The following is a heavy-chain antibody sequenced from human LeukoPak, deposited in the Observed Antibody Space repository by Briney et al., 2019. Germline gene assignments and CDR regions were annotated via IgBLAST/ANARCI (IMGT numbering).Heavy chain of an antibody. D-gene: IGHD3/OR15-3a*01. J-gene: IGHJ6*03. CDR2: ISRSGSTI. CDR3: ARPTWTNYMDV. CDR1: GFTLSSSE. Sequence: GGSLRLSCAASGFTLSSSEMNWVRQAPGKGLEWVSYISRSGSTIFCADSVKGRFTISRDNAKNSVSLQMNSPRAEDTAVYFCARPTWTNYMDVWGKGTAVTISS. V-gene: IGHV3-48*03.